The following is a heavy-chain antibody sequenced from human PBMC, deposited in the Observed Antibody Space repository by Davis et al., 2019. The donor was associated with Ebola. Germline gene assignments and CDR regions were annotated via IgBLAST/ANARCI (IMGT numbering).Heavy chain of an antibody. Sequence: GESLKISCAASGFTFSSYAMSWVRQAPGKGLEWVSAISGSGGSTYYADSVKGRFTISRDNSKNTLYLQMNSLRAEDTAVYYCAKEGYCSSTSCTIWGQGTLVTVSS. D-gene: IGHD2-2*01. CDR1: GFTFSSYA. V-gene: IGHV3-23*01. J-gene: IGHJ4*02. CDR2: ISGSGGST. CDR3: AKEGYCSSTSCTI.